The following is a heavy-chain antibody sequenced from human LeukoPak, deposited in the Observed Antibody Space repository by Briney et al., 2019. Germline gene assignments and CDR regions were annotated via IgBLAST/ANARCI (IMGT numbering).Heavy chain of an antibody. V-gene: IGHV4-61*01. J-gene: IGHJ4*02. CDR3: ARERVGYYDRNFDY. CDR1: GGSVSSGSYY. Sequence: SETLSLTCIVSGGSVSSGSYYWSWIRQPPGKGLEWIGYIYYSGSTNYNPSLKSRVTISVDTSKNQFSLKLSSVTAADTAVYYCARERVGYYDRNFDYWGQGTLVTVSS. CDR2: IYYSGST. D-gene: IGHD3-22*01.